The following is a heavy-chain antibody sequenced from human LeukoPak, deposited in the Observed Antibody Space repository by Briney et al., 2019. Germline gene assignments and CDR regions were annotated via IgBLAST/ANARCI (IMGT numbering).Heavy chain of an antibody. Sequence: SETLSLTCTISGDSISDYYWNWIRQAPGKGLEWIGYYYSGSTSYTPSLEGRVTISFDTSKKQFSLKLRSMTAADTAVYYCARDWELGYWGRGTLVTVSS. CDR3: ARDWELGY. J-gene: IGHJ4*02. V-gene: IGHV4-59*01. CDR2: YYSGST. D-gene: IGHD1-7*01. CDR1: GDSISDYY.